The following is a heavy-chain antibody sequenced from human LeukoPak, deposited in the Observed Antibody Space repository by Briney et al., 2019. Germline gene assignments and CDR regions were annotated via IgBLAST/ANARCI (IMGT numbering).Heavy chain of an antibody. CDR2: IYYSGST. J-gene: IGHJ3*02. Sequence: SETLSLTCTVSGGSISSYYWSWIRQPPGKGLEWIGYIYYSGSTNYNPSLKSRVTISVDTSKNQFSLKLSSVTAADTAVYYCARVHDSSGYEGDDAFDIWGQGTMVTVSS. D-gene: IGHD3-22*01. V-gene: IGHV4-59*01. CDR3: ARVHDSSGYEGDDAFDI. CDR1: GGSISSYY.